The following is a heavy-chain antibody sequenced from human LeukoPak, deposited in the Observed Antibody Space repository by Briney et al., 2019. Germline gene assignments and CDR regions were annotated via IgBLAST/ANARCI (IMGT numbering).Heavy chain of an antibody. CDR1: GFIFSHYG. Sequence: GGSLRLSCAASGFIFSHYGMHWVRQAPGKGLEWVAFIRYDGRNQYYAESVKGRFTISRDNAKKSLYLQMNSLRAEDTAVYYCARVDFGLGGAEWYFDLWGRGTLVTVSS. CDR2: IRYDGRNQ. D-gene: IGHD3/OR15-3a*01. CDR3: ARVDFGLGGAEWYFDL. V-gene: IGHV3-30*02. J-gene: IGHJ2*01.